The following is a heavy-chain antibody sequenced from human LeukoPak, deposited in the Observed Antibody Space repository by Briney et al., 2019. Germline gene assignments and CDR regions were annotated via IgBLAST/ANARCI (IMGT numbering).Heavy chain of an antibody. CDR1: LGSISRGDYY. Sequence: SQTLSLTRTVPLGSISRGDYYRSWIRQPPGKGLEWIGYIYYSGSTYYNPSLKSRVTISVDTSKNQFSLKLSSVTAADTAVYYCAREITTDWFDPWGQGTLVTVSS. CDR3: AREITTDWFDP. D-gene: IGHD3-22*01. CDR2: IYYSGST. V-gene: IGHV4-30-4*01. J-gene: IGHJ5*02.